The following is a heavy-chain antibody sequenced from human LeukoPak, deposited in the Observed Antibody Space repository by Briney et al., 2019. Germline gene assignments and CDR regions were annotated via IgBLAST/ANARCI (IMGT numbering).Heavy chain of an antibody. J-gene: IGHJ4*02. CDR3: AGEGGNGAFDY. V-gene: IGHV4-59*01. Sequence: SGTLSLTCAVSGVSISSSYRSWVRQPPGKGLEWIGYIYYSGSPNYNPSLKHRVTISVDTSKNQFALKLTSVTAAETAGYYCAGEGGNGAFDYWGQGNLVTVSS. CDR2: IYYSGSP. CDR1: GVSISSSY. D-gene: IGHD4-23*01.